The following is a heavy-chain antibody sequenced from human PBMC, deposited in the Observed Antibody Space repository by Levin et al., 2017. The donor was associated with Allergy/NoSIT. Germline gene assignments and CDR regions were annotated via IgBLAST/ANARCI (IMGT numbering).Heavy chain of an antibody. J-gene: IGHJ4*02. CDR3: TRGYCSGGNCYCDY. V-gene: IGHV3-73*01. D-gene: IGHD2-15*01. Sequence: GGSLRLSCVASGFTFSDLTMHWVRQASGKGLEWVGRVRNKANNYATEYAASVTGRFTISRDDSKNMAFLQMNSLKTEDTAVYYCTRGYCSGGNCYCDYWGQGTLVTVSP. CDR1: GFTFSDLT. CDR2: VRNKANNYAT.